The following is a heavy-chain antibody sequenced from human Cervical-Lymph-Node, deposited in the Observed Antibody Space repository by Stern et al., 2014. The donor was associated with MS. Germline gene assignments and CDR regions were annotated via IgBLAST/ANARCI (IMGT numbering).Heavy chain of an antibody. CDR3: ARAEYSSSSFSY. Sequence: EVQLVESGGGLVKPGGSLRLSCAASGFTFSSYSMNWVRQAPGKGLEWVSSISSSSSYIYYAYSVKGRFTISRDNAKNSLYLQMNSLRAEDTAVYYCARAEYSSSSFSYWGQGTLVTVSS. D-gene: IGHD6-6*01. V-gene: IGHV3-21*01. CDR2: ISSSSSYI. CDR1: GFTFSSYS. J-gene: IGHJ4*02.